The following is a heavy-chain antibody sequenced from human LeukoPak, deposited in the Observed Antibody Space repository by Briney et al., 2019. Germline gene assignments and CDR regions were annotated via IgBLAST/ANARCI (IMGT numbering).Heavy chain of an antibody. CDR2: IYASGGT. V-gene: IGHV4-4*07. J-gene: IGHJ5*02. Sequence: PSETLSLTCTVSGGSISGFFWTWIRQPAGKGLEWIGRIYASGGTNYKPSLKSRVTMSVDTSKNQFSLKLSSVTAAHTAVYYCARDANPIVAGGGILFDPGGQGTLVTVSS. D-gene: IGHD6-13*01. CDR3: ARDANPIVAGGGILFDP. CDR1: GGSISGFF.